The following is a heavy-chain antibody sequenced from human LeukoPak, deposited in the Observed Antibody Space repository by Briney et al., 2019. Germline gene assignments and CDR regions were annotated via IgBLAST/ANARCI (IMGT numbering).Heavy chain of an antibody. CDR3: ARSRRTYCGGDCYPFDY. D-gene: IGHD2-21*02. V-gene: IGHV3-7*01. Sequence: GSLRLSCAAPGFTFSSYWMSWVRQAPGKGLEWVANIKQDGSEKYYVDSVKGRFTISRDNAKNSLYLQMNSLRAEDTAVYYCARSRRTYCGGDCYPFDYWGQGTLVTVSS. J-gene: IGHJ4*02. CDR2: IKQDGSEK. CDR1: GFTFSSYW.